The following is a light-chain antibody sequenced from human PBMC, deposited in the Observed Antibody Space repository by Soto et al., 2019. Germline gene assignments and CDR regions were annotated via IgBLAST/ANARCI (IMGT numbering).Light chain of an antibody. Sequence: DIQMTQSPSILSRSVGHIVTITCRASKSISNFLNWYQHTPGNAPKLLISTASTLQTGVPSRFDGSGSGTDFTITINNLQPEDFANYYCHPSYSTSITFGQGTRLEIK. V-gene: IGKV1-39*01. J-gene: IGKJ5*01. CDR2: TAS. CDR1: KSISNF. CDR3: HPSYSTSIT.